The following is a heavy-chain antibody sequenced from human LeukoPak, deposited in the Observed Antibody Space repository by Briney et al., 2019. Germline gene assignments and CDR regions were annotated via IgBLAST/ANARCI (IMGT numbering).Heavy chain of an antibody. CDR3: VRDRGAYYYDTGY. CDR2: IYIGGST. J-gene: IGHJ4*02. V-gene: IGHV3-66*01. Sequence: PGGSLRLSCAASGFSVSGNYMTWVRQAPGKGLEWVSVIYIGGSTYYADSVRGRFTISRDNSKNTLYLQMNSLRAEDTAVYYCVRDRGAYYYDTGYWGQGILVTVSS. D-gene: IGHD3-22*01. CDR1: GFSVSGNY.